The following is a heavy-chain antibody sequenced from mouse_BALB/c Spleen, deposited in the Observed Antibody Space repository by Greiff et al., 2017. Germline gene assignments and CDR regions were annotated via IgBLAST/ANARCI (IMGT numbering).Heavy chain of an antibody. V-gene: IGHV5-4*02. Sequence: VQLKESGGGLVKPGGSLKLSCAASGFTLSDYYMYWVRQTPEKRLEWVATISDGGSYTYYPDSVKGRFTISRDNAKNNLYLQMSSLKSEDTAMYYCAREGFAYWGQGTLVTVSA. CDR2: ISDGGSYT. J-gene: IGHJ3*01. CDR1: GFTLSDYY. CDR3: AREGFAY.